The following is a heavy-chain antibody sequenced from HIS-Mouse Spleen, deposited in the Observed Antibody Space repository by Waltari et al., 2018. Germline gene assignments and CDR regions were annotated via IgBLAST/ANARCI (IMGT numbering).Heavy chain of an antibody. V-gene: IGHV3-30*18. D-gene: IGHD6-19*01. Sequence: QVQLVESGGGVVQPGRSLRLPCAASGVTFSSYGMHWVRQAPGKGLEWVAVISYDGSNKYYADSVKGRFTISRDNSKNTLYLQMNSLRAEDTAVYYCAKASSGWLDYWGQGTLVTVSS. J-gene: IGHJ4*02. CDR1: GVTFSSYG. CDR3: AKASSGWLDY. CDR2: ISYDGSNK.